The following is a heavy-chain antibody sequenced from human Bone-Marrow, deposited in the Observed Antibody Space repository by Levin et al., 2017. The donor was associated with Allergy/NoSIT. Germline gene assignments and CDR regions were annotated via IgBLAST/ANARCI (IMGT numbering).Heavy chain of an antibody. V-gene: IGHV3-23*01. D-gene: IGHD3-10*01. CDR1: GFTFGSYA. J-gene: IGHJ6*02. CDR2: ISGSGGSI. Sequence: GGSLRLSCAASGFTFGSYAMSWVRQTPGKGLEWVSSISGSGGSIHFADSVKGRFTISRDNSKNTLFLQMKSLRADDTAVYYCAKGSGSYGSGSAVDGWGQGTTVTVSS. CDR3: AKGSGSYGSGSAVDG.